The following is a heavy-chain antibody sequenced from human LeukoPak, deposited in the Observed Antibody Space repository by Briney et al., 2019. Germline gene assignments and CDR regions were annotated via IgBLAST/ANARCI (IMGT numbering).Heavy chain of an antibody. V-gene: IGHV4-59*08. D-gene: IGHD5-12*01. CDR3: ARHSRGYDSEFGY. Sequence: PSETLSLTCTVSGGSISSYYWTWIRQPPGKGLEWIGYIYYSGSTNYNASLKSRVTISVDKSRNQFSLTLSSVTAADTAVYYCARHSRGYDSEFGYWGQGTLVTVSS. J-gene: IGHJ4*02. CDR2: IYYSGST. CDR1: GGSISSYY.